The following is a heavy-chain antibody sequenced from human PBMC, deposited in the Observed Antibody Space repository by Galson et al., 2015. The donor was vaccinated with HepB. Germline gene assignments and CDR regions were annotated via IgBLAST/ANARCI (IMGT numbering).Heavy chain of an antibody. CDR3: AKEYTSDWYVKYYFDY. D-gene: IGHD6-13*01. V-gene: IGHV3-30*18. CDR1: KFIFSRYG. CDR2: ISYDGNNK. J-gene: IGHJ4*02. Sequence: SLRLSCAASKFIFSRYGMHWVRQAPGKGPEWVASISYDGNNKNYADSVKGRFTISRDNSKNTLSLQMNNLRAEDTAVYYCAKEYTSDWYVKYYFDYWGQGTLVTVSS.